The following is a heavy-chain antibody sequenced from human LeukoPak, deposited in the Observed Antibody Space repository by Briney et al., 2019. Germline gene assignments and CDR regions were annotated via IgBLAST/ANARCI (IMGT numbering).Heavy chain of an antibody. V-gene: IGHV1-69*06. D-gene: IGHD1-1*01. CDR2: IIPIFGTA. CDR3: AHARNADCGIGV. CDR1: GGTLISYA. Sequence: SVKVSCKASGGTLISYAISWVRQAPGQGLDWMGGIIPIFGTANYAQKFQGRVTITADKSTSTGYMELSSLRSEDTAVYYCAHARNADCGIGVWGKGTTVTVSS. J-gene: IGHJ6*04.